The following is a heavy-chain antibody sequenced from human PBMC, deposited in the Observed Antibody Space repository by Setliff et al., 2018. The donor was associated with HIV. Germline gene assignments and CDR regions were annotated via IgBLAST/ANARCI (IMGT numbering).Heavy chain of an antibody. Sequence: PGESLKISCKGSGYSFSNNWIGWVRQMPGKGLEWMGIIYPDDSDTRYSPSFQGRVTISAYKSTSTAYLQLSRLQTSDSGMYYCARGIAALTAAFDYWGQGSLVTVSS. CDR3: ARGIAALTAAFDY. V-gene: IGHV5-51*01. CDR1: GYSFSNNW. CDR2: IYPDDSDT. J-gene: IGHJ4*02. D-gene: IGHD2-21*02.